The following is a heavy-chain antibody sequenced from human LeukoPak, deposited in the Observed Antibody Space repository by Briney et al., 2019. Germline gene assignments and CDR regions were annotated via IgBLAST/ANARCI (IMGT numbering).Heavy chain of an antibody. J-gene: IGHJ5*02. V-gene: IGHV4-39*01. CDR1: GGSISSSSYY. D-gene: IGHD3-22*01. CDR3: AKTAEINSSGYYH. Sequence: SETLSLTCTVSGGSISSSSYYWGWICQPPGKGLEWIGSIYYSGSTYYNPSLKSRVTISVDTSKNQFSLKLSSVTAADTAVYYCAKTAEINSSGYYHWGQGTLVTVSS. CDR2: IYYSGST.